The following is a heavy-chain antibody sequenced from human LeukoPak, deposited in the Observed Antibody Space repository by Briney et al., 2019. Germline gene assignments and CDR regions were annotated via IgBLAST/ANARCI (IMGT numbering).Heavy chain of an antibody. Sequence: GGSLRLSCAASGFTFSSYGMHWVRQAPGKGLEWVAVISYDGSNKYYADSVKGRFTISRDNSKNTLYLQMNSPRAEDTAVYYCAKDSTPTDIVVVPAAIVYWGQGTLVTVSS. V-gene: IGHV3-30*18. CDR1: GFTFSSYG. J-gene: IGHJ4*02. D-gene: IGHD2-2*02. CDR3: AKDSTPTDIVVVPAAIVY. CDR2: ISYDGSNK.